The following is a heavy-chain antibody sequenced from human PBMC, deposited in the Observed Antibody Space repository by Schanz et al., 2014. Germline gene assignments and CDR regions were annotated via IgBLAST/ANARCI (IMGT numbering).Heavy chain of an antibody. Sequence: QVQLVQSGSELTRPGASVKVSCKASGYNFTTYTMNWVRQAPGQGLEWMGWINTNTGNPTYAQGFTGRFVFSLDTSVSTAYLQISFLKDDATDVFFCARGEANWGQYWGQGTLVTVSS. J-gene: IGHJ4*02. V-gene: IGHV7-4-1*02. CDR2: INTNTGNP. CDR1: GYNFTTYT. CDR3: ARGEANWGQY. D-gene: IGHD7-27*01.